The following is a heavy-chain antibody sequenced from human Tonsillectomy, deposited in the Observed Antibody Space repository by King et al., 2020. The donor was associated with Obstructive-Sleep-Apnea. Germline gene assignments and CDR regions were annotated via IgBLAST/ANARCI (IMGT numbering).Heavy chain of an antibody. V-gene: IGHV4-61*01. Sequence: QLQESGPGLVKPSETLSLTCTVSGGSVSSGSYYWSWIRQPPGKGLEWIGYIYYSGSTNYNPSLKSRVTISVDTSKNQFSLKLSSVTAADTAVYYCARDRDTAMVDYWGQGTRVTVSS. D-gene: IGHD5-18*01. CDR2: IYYSGST. CDR3: ARDRDTAMVDY. CDR1: GGSVSSGSYY. J-gene: IGHJ4*02.